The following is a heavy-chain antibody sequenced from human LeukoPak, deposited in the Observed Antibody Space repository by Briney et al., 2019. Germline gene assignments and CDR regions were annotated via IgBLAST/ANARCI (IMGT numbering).Heavy chain of an antibody. V-gene: IGHV3-73*01. J-gene: IGHJ3*02. CDR1: GFTFSGSA. Sequence: PGGSLRLSCAASGFTFSGSAMHWVRQASGKGLEWVGRIRSKANSYATAYAASVKGRFTISRDDSKNTAYLQTNSLKTEDTAVYYCARVDYSDAFDIWGQGTMVTVSS. D-gene: IGHD5-12*01. CDR2: IRSKANSYAT. CDR3: ARVDYSDAFDI.